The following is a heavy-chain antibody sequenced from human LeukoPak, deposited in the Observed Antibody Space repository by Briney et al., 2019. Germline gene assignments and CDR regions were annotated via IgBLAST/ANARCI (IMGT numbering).Heavy chain of an antibody. D-gene: IGHD6-19*01. Sequence: GGSLRLSCAASGFTVTSNYMGWVRQAPGKGLEWVSSISSSSSYIYYADSVKGRFTISRDNAKNSLYLQMNSLRAEDTAVYYCATTPGIAVSDYWGQGTLVTVSS. V-gene: IGHV3-21*01. CDR1: GFTVTSNY. CDR2: ISSSSSYI. J-gene: IGHJ4*02. CDR3: ATTPGIAVSDY.